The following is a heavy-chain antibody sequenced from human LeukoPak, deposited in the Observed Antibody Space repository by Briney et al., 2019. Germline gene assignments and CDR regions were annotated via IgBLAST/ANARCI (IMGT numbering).Heavy chain of an antibody. CDR3: ARRARLGYCSSTSCPHHDAFDI. D-gene: IGHD2-2*01. J-gene: IGHJ3*02. CDR2: IYYSGST. V-gene: IGHV4-39*07. Sequence: PSETLSLTCTVSGGSISSSSYYWGWIRQPPGKGLEWIGSIYYSGSTNYNPSLKSRVTISVDTSKNQFSLKLSSVTAADTAVYYCARRARLGYCSSTSCPHHDAFDIWGQGTMVTVSS. CDR1: GGSISSSSYY.